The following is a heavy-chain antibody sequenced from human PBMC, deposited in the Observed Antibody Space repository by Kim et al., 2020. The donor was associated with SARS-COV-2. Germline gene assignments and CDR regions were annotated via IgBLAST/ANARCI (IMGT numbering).Heavy chain of an antibody. D-gene: IGHD3-9*01. J-gene: IGHJ6*02. CDR1: GYTFTSYD. V-gene: IGHV1-8*01. CDR2: MNPNSGNT. Sequence: ASVKVSCKASGYTFTSYDINWVRQATGQGLEWMGWMNPNSGNTGYAQKFQGRVTMTRNTSISTAYMELSSLRSEDTAVYYCARTHFDWLSPDYGMDVWGQGTTVTVSS. CDR3: ARTHFDWLSPDYGMDV.